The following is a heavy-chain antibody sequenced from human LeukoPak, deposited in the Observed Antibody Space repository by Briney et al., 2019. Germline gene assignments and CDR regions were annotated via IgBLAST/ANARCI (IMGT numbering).Heavy chain of an antibody. CDR3: ARAIVVVPAAMPNDAFDI. J-gene: IGHJ3*02. D-gene: IGHD2-2*01. CDR2: IKQDGSER. Sequence: GGSLRLSCAASGFTFSSYWMSWVRQAPGKGLEWVANIKQDGSERYYVDSVKGRFIISRDNAKNSLYLQMNSLRAEDTAVYYCARAIVVVPAAMPNDAFDIWGQGTMVTVSS. CDR1: GFTFSSYW. V-gene: IGHV3-7*04.